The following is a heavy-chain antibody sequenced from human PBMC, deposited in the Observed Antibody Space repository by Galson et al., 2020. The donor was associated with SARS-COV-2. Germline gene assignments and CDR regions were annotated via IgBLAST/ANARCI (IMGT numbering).Heavy chain of an antibody. J-gene: IGHJ4*02. V-gene: IGHV3-23*01. CDR2: ISGSGGST. CDR1: GFPFSSYA. D-gene: IGHD3-3*01. Sequence: GGSLRLSCAASGFPFSSYAIAWVRQAPGKGLEWVSDISGSGGSTNHADSVKGRFTISRDNSKNTLYLQMKSLRAEDTAVYYCAKVSEVGSYDFWSGYYIVDYWGQGTLVTVSS. CDR3: AKVSEVGSYDFWSGYYIVDY.